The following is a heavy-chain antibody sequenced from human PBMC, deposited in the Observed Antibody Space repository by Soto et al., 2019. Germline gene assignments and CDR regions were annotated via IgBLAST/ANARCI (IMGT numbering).Heavy chain of an antibody. CDR3: ARHHGSPGSYFGMDV. V-gene: IGHV5-51*01. CDR1: GYSFTSYW. CDR2: IYPGDSDT. Sequence: GESLKISCKGSGYSFTSYWINWGRQMPGKGLEWMGIIYPGDSDTRYSPAFQGQVTMSADKSNNTAYLQWRSLKASDTAVYYCARHHGSPGSYFGMDVWGQGTTVTVSS. J-gene: IGHJ6*02. D-gene: IGHD6-13*01.